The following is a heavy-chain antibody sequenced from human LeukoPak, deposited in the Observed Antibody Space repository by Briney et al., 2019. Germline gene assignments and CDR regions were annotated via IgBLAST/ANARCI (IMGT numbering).Heavy chain of an antibody. J-gene: IGHJ6*03. Sequence: GGSLRLSCAASGFTFDDYAMHWVRQAPGKGLEWVSLISWDGGSTYYADSVKGRFTISRDNSKNSLYLQMNSLRAEDTALYYCAKDGEIWYQLPYYYYMDVWGKGTTVTVSS. CDR3: AKDGEIWYQLPYYYYMDV. CDR2: ISWDGGST. CDR1: GFTFDDYA. V-gene: IGHV3-43D*03. D-gene: IGHD2-2*01.